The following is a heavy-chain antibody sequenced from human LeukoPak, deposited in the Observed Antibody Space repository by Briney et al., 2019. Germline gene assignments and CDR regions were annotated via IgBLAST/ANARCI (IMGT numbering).Heavy chain of an antibody. CDR2: IRYDGRNK. V-gene: IGHV3-30*02. D-gene: IGHD3-22*01. J-gene: IGHJ4*02. CDR3: AKDQDYYESSGYPDY. Sequence: GGSLRLSCAASGFTFSSYGMHWVRHAPGKGLEWVAFIRYDGRNKYYADSVKGRFTISRDNSKNTLYLQMNSLRAEDTAVYYCAKDQDYYESSGYPDYWGQGTLVTVSS. CDR1: GFTFSSYG.